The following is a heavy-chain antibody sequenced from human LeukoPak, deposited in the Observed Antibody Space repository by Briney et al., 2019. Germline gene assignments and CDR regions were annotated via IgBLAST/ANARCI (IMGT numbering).Heavy chain of an antibody. D-gene: IGHD3-22*01. CDR1: GFTFSSYA. V-gene: IGHV3-23*01. J-gene: IGHJ3*02. CDR3: AKDTTYYYDGSGYYPGADAFDI. Sequence: GGSLRLSCAASGFTFSSYAMSWVRQAPGKGLEWVSAISGSGGSTYYADSVKGRFTISRDNSKNTLYLQMNSLRAEDTAVYYCAKDTTYYYDGSGYYPGADAFDIWGQGTMVTVSS. CDR2: ISGSGGST.